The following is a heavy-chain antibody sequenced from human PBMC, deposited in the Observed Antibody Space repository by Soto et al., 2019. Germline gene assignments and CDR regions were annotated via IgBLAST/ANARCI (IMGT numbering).Heavy chain of an antibody. CDR2: IYYSGST. Sequence: SETLSLTCTVSGGSISSGDYYWSWIRQPPGKGLEWIGYIYYSGSTYYNPSLKSRVTISVDTSKNQFSLKLSSVTAADTAVYYCARDTTSSYDYVWGSYRKNNWFDPWGQGTLVTVSS. J-gene: IGHJ5*02. V-gene: IGHV4-30-4*01. CDR1: GGSISSGDYY. D-gene: IGHD3-16*02. CDR3: ARDTTSSYDYVWGSYRKNNWFDP.